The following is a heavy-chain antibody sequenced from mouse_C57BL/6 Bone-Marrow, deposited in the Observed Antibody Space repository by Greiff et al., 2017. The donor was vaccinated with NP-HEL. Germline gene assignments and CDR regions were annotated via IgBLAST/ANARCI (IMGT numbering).Heavy chain of an antibody. CDR1: GYSFTDYH. Sequence: EVQLQQSGPELVKPGASVKISCKASGYSFTDYHMTWVKQSTGQSLAWIGVINPTYGTTSYNQKFKGKATLTVDQSSSTAYMQLNSLTSEDSAVYYCAREGLNYYGSSYAYWGQGTTLTVSS. CDR2: INPTYGTT. CDR3: AREGLNYYGSSYAY. V-gene: IGHV1-39*01. J-gene: IGHJ2*01. D-gene: IGHD1-1*01.